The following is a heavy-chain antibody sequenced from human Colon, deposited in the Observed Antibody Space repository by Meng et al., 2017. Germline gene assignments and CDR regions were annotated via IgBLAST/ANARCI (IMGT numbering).Heavy chain of an antibody. J-gene: IGHJ4*02. V-gene: IGHV6-1*01. D-gene: IGHD3-10*01. CDR3: TTWYGEY. CDR2: TYYRSEWQN. CDR1: GDSVSSNRAL. Sequence: QVQLQQSGPGLWKPPPTLSPTCAISGDSVSSNRALWHWVRQSPSRGLEWLGQTYYRSEWQNHYGVSVKSRITINADTSRNHFSLHLNSVTPEDTAVYYCTTWYGEYWGQGTLVTVSS.